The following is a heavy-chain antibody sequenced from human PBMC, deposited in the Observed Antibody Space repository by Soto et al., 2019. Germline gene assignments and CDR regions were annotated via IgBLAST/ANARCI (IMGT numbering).Heavy chain of an antibody. CDR2: VRGKPNSYAT. D-gene: IGHD3-3*01. CDR1: GFTFSGSA. CDR3: TRRDDFWHGYAFEN. V-gene: IGHV3-73*01. Sequence: EVQLVESGGGVVQPGGSLKLSCAASGFTFSGSAMHWVRQASGKGLEWVGHVRGKPNSYATVYAASVKGRFTISRDDSKNTAYLQMNSLKTEDTAMYYCTRRDDFWHGYAFENWGPGTLVTVSS. J-gene: IGHJ4*02.